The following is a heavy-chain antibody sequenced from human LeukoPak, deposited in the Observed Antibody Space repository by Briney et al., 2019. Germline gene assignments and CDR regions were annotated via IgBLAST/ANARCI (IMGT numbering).Heavy chain of an antibody. CDR3: ARYGSGSSGLDY. CDR1: GGSICSYY. D-gene: IGHD3-10*01. Sequence: PSETLSLTCTVSGGSICSYYWSWIRQPPGKGLEWIGYIYYSGSTNYNPSLKSRVTISVDTSKNQFSLKLSSVTAADTAVYYCARYGSGSSGLDYWGQGTLVTVSS. CDR2: IYYSGST. J-gene: IGHJ4*02. V-gene: IGHV4-59*01.